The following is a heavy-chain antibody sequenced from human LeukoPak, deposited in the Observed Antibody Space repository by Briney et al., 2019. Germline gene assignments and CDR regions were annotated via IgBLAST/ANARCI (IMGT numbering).Heavy chain of an antibody. CDR3: AREDYYYDSSGYDGGDY. D-gene: IGHD3-22*01. V-gene: IGHV3-11*06. Sequence: PGGSLRLSCAASGFTFSDYYMSWIRQAPGKGLEWVSYISSSSSYTNYADAVKGRFTISRDNAKNSLYLQMNSLRAEDTAVYYCAREDYYYDSSGYDGGDYWGQGTLVTVSS. CDR1: GFTFSDYY. CDR2: ISSSSSYT. J-gene: IGHJ4*02.